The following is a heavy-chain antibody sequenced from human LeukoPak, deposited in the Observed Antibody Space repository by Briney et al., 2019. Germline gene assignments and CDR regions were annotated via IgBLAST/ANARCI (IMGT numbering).Heavy chain of an antibody. D-gene: IGHD4-17*01. Sequence: ASVKVSCKASGYTFTSYGIRWVRQAPGQGLEWMGWISAYNDNTNYAQKLQGRVTMTTDTSTSTAYMELRSLRSDDTAVYYCARVTSSPTTVNYYYGMDVWGQGTTVTVSS. CDR1: GYTFTSYG. V-gene: IGHV1-18*01. CDR3: ARVTSSPTTVNYYYGMDV. J-gene: IGHJ6*02. CDR2: ISAYNDNT.